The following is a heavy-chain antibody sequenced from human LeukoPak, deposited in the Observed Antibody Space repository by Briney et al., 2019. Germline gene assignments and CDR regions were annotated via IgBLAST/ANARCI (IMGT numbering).Heavy chain of an antibody. J-gene: IGHJ5*02. CDR2: IYYSGSS. V-gene: IGHV4-39*07. CDR3: ARGSGRQWLVLGLGLWFDP. D-gene: IGHD6-19*01. CDR1: GVSISSSNSY. Sequence: SETLSLTCTVSGVSISSSNSYWGWIRQPPGKGLEWIGSIYYSGSSYYNPSLKRRVTISVDTSKNQFSLKLSSVTAADTAVYYCARGSGRQWLVLGLGLWFDPWGQGTLVTVSS.